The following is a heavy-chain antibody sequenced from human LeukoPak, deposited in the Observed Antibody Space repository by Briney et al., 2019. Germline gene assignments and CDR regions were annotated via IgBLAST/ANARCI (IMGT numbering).Heavy chain of an antibody. V-gene: IGHV3-23*01. D-gene: IGHD2-15*01. CDR2: ISGRGDKT. Sequence: GGSLRLSCAASGFTFSNYAMSWVRQAPGRGLEWVSAISGRGDKTYHADSVKGRFTISRDNSRSTLSLQVNSLRAEDTAVYYCAKDTSAWWYHRAYMDVWGKGTTVTVSS. J-gene: IGHJ6*03. CDR3: AKDTSAWWYHRAYMDV. CDR1: GFTFSNYA.